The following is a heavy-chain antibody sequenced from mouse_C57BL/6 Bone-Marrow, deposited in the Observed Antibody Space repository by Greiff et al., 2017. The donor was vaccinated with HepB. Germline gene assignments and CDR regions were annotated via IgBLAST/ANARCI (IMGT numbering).Heavy chain of an antibody. Sequence: VQLQQPGAELVKPGASVKLSCKASGYTFTSYWMHWVKQRPGQGLEWIGMIHPNSGSTNYNEKFKSKATLTVDKSSSTAYMHLSSLTSEDSAVYYCARGIYYGDYWGQGTTLTVSS. D-gene: IGHD2-1*01. J-gene: IGHJ2*01. CDR2: IHPNSGST. CDR1: GYTFTSYW. V-gene: IGHV1-64*01. CDR3: ARGIYYGDY.